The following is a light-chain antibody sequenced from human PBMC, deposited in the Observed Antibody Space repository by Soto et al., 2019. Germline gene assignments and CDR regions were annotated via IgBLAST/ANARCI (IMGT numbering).Light chain of an antibody. CDR1: QSVSFNY. CDR2: GAS. J-gene: IGKJ5*01. V-gene: IGKV3-20*01. Sequence: EIVLTQSPGTLSLSPGERATLSCRAGQSVSFNYLAWYQQKPGQAPRLLISGASIRVAGIPDMFIGSGSGTDFTLTISSLEHEDFAVYDCQQYNNWITFGQGTRLDIK. CDR3: QQYNNWIT.